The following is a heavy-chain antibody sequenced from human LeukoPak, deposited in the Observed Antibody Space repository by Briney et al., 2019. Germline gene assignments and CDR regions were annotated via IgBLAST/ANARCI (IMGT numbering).Heavy chain of an antibody. J-gene: IGHJ5*02. Sequence: ASVKVSCKASGYTFTGYYMHWVRQAPGQGLEWMGWINPNSGGTNYAQKFQGRVTMTRDTSISTAYMELSRLRSDDTAVYYCASYYDSSGYAYNWFDPWGQGTLVTVSS. CDR1: GYTFTGYY. D-gene: IGHD3-22*01. CDR2: INPNSGGT. V-gene: IGHV1-2*02. CDR3: ASYYDSSGYAYNWFDP.